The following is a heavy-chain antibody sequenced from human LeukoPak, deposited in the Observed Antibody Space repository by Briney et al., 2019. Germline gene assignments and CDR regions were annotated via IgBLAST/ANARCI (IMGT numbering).Heavy chain of an antibody. J-gene: IGHJ5*02. CDR2: IYSGGST. Sequence: GGSLRLSCAASGFTVSSNYMSWVRQAPGKGLEWVSVIYSGGSTYYADSVKGRFTISRDNSKNTLCLQMNSLRAEDTAVYYCARDVPAWFDPWGQGTLVTVSS. V-gene: IGHV3-53*01. CDR1: GFTVSSNY. CDR3: ARDVPAWFDP.